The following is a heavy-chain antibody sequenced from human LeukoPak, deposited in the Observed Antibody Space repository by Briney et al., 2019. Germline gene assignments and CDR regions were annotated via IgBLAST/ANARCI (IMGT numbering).Heavy chain of an antibody. CDR2: IYYSGST. CDR1: GGSISSYY. V-gene: IGHV4-59*08. Sequence: TASETLSLTCTVSGGSISSYYWSWIRQPPGKGLEWIGYIYYSGSTNYNPSLKSRVTISVDTSKNQFSLKLSSVTAADTAVYYCARPGIVGGTDAFDIWGQGTMVTVSS. J-gene: IGHJ3*02. D-gene: IGHD1-26*01. CDR3: ARPGIVGGTDAFDI.